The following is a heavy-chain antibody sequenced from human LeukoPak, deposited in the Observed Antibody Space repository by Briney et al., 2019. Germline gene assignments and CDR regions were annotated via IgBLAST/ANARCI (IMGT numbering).Heavy chain of an antibody. Sequence: ASVTVSCTVYGYSLTSQSIHWVRQAPGKGVEWMGGFSLEDGHTIYAQKFQGRVTITEDTPTDTAYMELSSLTSEDTAFYYCATGLESFLSWGQGTLVTVSS. CDR1: GYSLTSQS. D-gene: IGHD3-16*01. CDR3: ATGLESFLS. J-gene: IGHJ5*02. V-gene: IGHV1-24*01. CDR2: FSLEDGHT.